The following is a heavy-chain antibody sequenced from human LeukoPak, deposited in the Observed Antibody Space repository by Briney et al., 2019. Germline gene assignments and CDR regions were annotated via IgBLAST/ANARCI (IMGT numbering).Heavy chain of an antibody. CDR3: ARDEYKADAY. Sequence: SGGSLRLSCAASGFTFARFDMNWVRQAPGKGLEWVSAISGSGDRTQYADSVKGRFTISRDNSKNTLHLQMNSLRAEDTAVYYCARDEYKADAYWGQGTLVTVSS. CDR2: ISGSGDRT. V-gene: IGHV3-23*01. CDR1: GFTFARFD. D-gene: IGHD2/OR15-2a*01. J-gene: IGHJ4*02.